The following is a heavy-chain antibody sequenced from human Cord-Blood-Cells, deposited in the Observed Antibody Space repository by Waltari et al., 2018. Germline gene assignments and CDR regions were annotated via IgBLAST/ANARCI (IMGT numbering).Heavy chain of an antibody. V-gene: IGHV4-59*01. Sequence: QVQLQASGPGLVKPSETLSLTCTVSGCSISSYYRSWIRQPPGKGLEWIGYIYYSGSTNYNPSLKSRVTISVDTSKNQFSLKLSSVTAADTAVYYCARGDVGYSYGYFDYWGQGTLVTVSS. CDR3: ARGDVGYSYGYFDY. CDR1: GCSISSYY. D-gene: IGHD5-18*01. J-gene: IGHJ4*02. CDR2: IYYSGST.